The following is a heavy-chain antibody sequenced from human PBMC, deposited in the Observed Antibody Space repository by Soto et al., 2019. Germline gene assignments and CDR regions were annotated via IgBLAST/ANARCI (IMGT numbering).Heavy chain of an antibody. CDR3: ARDLGYCSSTSCETFDY. CDR2: IIPIFGTA. J-gene: IGHJ4*02. D-gene: IGHD2-2*01. Sequence: SVKVSCKASGGTFSSYAISWVRQAPGQGLEWMGGIIPIFGTANYAQKFQGRVTITADESTSTAYMELSSLRSEDTAVYYCARDLGYCSSTSCETFDYWGQGTLVTVSS. CDR1: GGTFSSYA. V-gene: IGHV1-69*13.